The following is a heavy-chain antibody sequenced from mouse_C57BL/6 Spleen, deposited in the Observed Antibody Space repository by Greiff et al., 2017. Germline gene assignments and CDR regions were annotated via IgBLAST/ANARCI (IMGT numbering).Heavy chain of an antibody. Sequence: QVQLQQSDAELVKPGASVKISCKVSGYTFTDHTIHWMKQRPEQGLEWIGYIYPRDGSTKYNEKFKGKATLTADKSSSTAYMQLNSLTSEDAAVYFCARWYDYDGPYDYAMDYWGQGTSVTVSS. V-gene: IGHV1-78*01. CDR1: GYTFTDHT. CDR2: IYPRDGST. CDR3: ARWYDYDGPYDYAMDY. J-gene: IGHJ4*01. D-gene: IGHD2-4*01.